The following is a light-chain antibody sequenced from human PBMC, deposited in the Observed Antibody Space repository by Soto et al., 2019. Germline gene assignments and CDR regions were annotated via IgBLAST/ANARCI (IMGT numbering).Light chain of an antibody. CDR1: SSDIGAYNY. CDR2: EVS. Sequence: QSALTQPPSASGSPGQSVTISCTGTSSDIGAYNYVSWYQQHPGKAPKLMIHEVSKRPSGVPDRFSGSKSGNTASLTVSGLQAEDEADYYCISYAGSNERGVFGGGTKLTVL. V-gene: IGLV2-8*01. CDR3: ISYAGSNERGV. J-gene: IGLJ3*02.